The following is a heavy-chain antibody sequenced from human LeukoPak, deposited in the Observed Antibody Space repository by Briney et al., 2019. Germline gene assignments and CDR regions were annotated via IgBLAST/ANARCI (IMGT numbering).Heavy chain of an antibody. D-gene: IGHD6-19*01. J-gene: IGHJ4*02. V-gene: IGHV3-66*01. Sequence: GGSLRLSCAASGFTVSSNYMSWVRQAPGKGLEWVSVIYSGGSTYYADSAKGRFTISRDNSKNTLYLQMNSLRAEDTAVYYCARDSDSGWYFDYWGQGTLVTVSS. CDR1: GFTVSSNY. CDR3: ARDSDSGWYFDY. CDR2: IYSGGST.